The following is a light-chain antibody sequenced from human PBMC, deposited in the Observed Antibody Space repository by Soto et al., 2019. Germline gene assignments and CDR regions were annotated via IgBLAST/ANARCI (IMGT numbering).Light chain of an antibody. CDR2: KTS. J-gene: IGKJ4*01. Sequence: DIPMTQSPSTLSASVGDRVTITCRASQSIDSWLAWYQQKPGKAPKLLIYKTSNLESGVPSRFSGSGSGTEFSLTISSLQPDDFATYYCQQYKSFSLTFGGGTRVEFK. CDR1: QSIDSW. V-gene: IGKV1-5*03. CDR3: QQYKSFSLT.